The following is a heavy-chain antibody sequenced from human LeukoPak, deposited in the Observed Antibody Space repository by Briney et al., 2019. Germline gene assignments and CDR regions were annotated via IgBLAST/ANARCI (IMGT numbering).Heavy chain of an antibody. CDR1: GGTFSSYA. CDR2: IIPIFGTA. V-gene: IGHV1-69*01. J-gene: IGHJ4*02. D-gene: IGHD3-10*01. Sequence: SVKVSCKASGGTFSSYAISWVRQAPGQGLEWMGGIIPIFGTANYAQKFQGRVTITADESTSTAYMELSSLRSDDTAVYYCARVDFDYYGSGSYRYWGQGTLVTVSS. CDR3: ARVDFDYYGSGSYRY.